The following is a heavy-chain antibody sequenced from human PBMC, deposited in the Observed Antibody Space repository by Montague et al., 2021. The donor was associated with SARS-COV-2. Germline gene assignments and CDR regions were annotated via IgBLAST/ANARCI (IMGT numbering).Heavy chain of an antibody. Sequence: PALVKPTQTLTLTCTFSGFSLSTSGMCVSWIRQPPGKALEWLALIDWDDDKYYSTSLKTRLTISKDTSKNQVVLTMTNMDPVDTATYYCARMDILTGYYAYGRDVWGQGTTVTVSS. J-gene: IGHJ6*02. CDR2: IDWDDDK. D-gene: IGHD3-9*01. V-gene: IGHV2-70*01. CDR3: ARMDILTGYYAYGRDV. CDR1: GFSLSTSGMC.